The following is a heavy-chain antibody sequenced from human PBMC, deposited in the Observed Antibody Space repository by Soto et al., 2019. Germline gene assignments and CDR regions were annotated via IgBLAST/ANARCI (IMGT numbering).Heavy chain of an antibody. V-gene: IGHV1-18*01. CDR2: ISAYNGNT. Sequence: QVQLVQSGAEVKKPGASVKVSCKASGYTFTSYGISWVRQAPGQGLEWMGWISAYNGNTNYAQKLQGRVNMTTDTSTSTAYMELRSLRSDDTAVYYCARDREGIAARQHYYYGMDVWGRGTTVTVSS. J-gene: IGHJ6*02. D-gene: IGHD6-6*01. CDR1: GYTFTSYG. CDR3: ARDREGIAARQHYYYGMDV.